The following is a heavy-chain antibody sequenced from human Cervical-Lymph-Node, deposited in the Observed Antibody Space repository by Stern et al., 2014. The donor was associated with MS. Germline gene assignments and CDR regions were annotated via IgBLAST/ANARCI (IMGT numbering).Heavy chain of an antibody. CDR2: INHSGHT. J-gene: IGHJ5*02. D-gene: IGHD4-17*01. CDR3: ARYTVRDWFDP. V-gene: IGHV4-34*01. CDR1: GGSFSGYY. Sequence: VQLQQWGAGLLKPSETLSLTCAVYGGSFSGYYWSWIRQSPGKGLEWLGEINHSGHTHTNPSFKSRVTLSANTSRGQFVLPLGSVTAADTAVYYCARYTVRDWFDPWGQGTLVIVSS.